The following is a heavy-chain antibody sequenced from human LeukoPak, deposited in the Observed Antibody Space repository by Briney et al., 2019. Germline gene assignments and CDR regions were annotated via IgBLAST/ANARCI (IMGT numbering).Heavy chain of an antibody. CDR1: GGTFSSYA. J-gene: IGHJ2*01. D-gene: IGHD4-17*01. CDR3: ARGAGDYGDYLAYWYFDL. V-gene: IGHV1-69*06. Sequence: GSSVKVSCKASGGTFSSYAISWVRQAPGQGLEWTGGIIPIFGTANYAQKFQGRVTITADKSTSTAYMELSSLRSEDTAVYYCARGAGDYGDYLAYWYFDLWGRGTLVTVSS. CDR2: IIPIFGTA.